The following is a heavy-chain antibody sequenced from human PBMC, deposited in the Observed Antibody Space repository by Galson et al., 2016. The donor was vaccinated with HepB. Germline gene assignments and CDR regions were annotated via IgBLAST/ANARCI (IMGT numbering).Heavy chain of an antibody. D-gene: IGHD6-6*01. V-gene: IGHV1-3*01. CDR2: INAANGNT. CDR1: GYTFSSYA. CDR3: ARDLGVSSITARSGLDP. Sequence: SVKVPCKASGYTFSSYAMHWVRQAPGQRLEWLGWINAANGNTRYSQELQGRITITRDTSASTAYMDLTSLRSEDTAVYYCARDLGVSSITARSGLDPWGQGTLVTVSS. J-gene: IGHJ5*02.